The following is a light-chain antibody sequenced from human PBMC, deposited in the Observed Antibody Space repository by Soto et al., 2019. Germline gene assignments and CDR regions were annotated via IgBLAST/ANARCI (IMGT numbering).Light chain of an antibody. J-gene: IGLJ2*01. Sequence: QSVLTQPPSVSAAPGQKVTISCSGSSSNIGNNYVSWYQQLPGTAPKLLIYDNNKRPSGIPDRFSGSKSGTSATLGITGLQTGDEADYYCGTWDSCLSAVVFGGGTKRTVL. CDR2: DNN. V-gene: IGLV1-51*01. CDR3: GTWDSCLSAVV. CDR1: SSNIGNNY.